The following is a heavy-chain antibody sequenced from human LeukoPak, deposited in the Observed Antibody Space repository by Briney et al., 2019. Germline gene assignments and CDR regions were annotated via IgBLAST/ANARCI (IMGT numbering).Heavy chain of an antibody. CDR1: GGSFSGYY. D-gene: IGHD3-10*01. CDR2: INHSGST. CDR3: ARGKSNTMVRGVMDV. V-gene: IGHV4-34*01. Sequence: PSETLSLTCAVYGGSFSGYYWSRIRQPPGKGLEWIGEINHSGSTNYNPSLKSRVTISVDTSKNQFSLKLSSVSAADTAVYYCARGKSNTMVRGVMDVWGKGTTVTVSS. J-gene: IGHJ6*03.